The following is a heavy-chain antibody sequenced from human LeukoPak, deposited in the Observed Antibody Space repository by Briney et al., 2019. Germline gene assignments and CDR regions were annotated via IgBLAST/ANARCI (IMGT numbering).Heavy chain of an antibody. CDR1: GFTFSNYR. J-gene: IGHJ6*02. CDR3: ARDYYDSSGYYFLWGYYYGMDV. V-gene: IGHV3-7*01. CDR2: IKQDGSEK. Sequence: GGSLRLSCAASGFTFSNYRMNWVRQAPGKGLEWVANIKQDGSEKYYVDSVKGRFTISRDNAKNSLYLQMNSLRAEDTAVYYCARDYYDSSGYYFLWGYYYGMDVWGQGTTVTVSS. D-gene: IGHD3-22*01.